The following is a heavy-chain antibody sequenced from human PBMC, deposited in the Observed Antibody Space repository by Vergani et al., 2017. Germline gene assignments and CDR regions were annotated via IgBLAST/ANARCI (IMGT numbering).Heavy chain of an antibody. CDR1: GGSISSGSYY. CDR3: ARDGRYCSGGSCYSVAFDI. CDR2: IYTSGST. V-gene: IGHV4-61*02. D-gene: IGHD2-15*01. J-gene: IGHJ3*02. Sequence: QVQLQESGPGLVKPSQTLSLTCTVSGGSISSGSYYWSWIRQPAGKGLEWIGRIYTSGSTNYNLSLKSRVTISVDTSKNQFSLKLSSVTAADTAVYYCARDGRYCSGGSCYSVAFDIWGQGTMVTVSS.